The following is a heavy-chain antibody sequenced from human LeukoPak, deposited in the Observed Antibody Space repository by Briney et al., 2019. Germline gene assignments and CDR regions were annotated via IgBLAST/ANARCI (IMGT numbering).Heavy chain of an antibody. CDR3: AREVVVGGGNWFDP. D-gene: IGHD2-2*01. V-gene: IGHV1-3*01. J-gene: IGHJ5*02. CDR2: INAGNGNT. Sequence: VASVKVSCKASGYTFTSYAMHWVRQAPGQRPEWMGWINAGNGNTKYSQKFQGRVTITRDTSASTAYMELSSLRSEDTAVYYCAREVVVGGGNWFDPWGQGTLVTVSS. CDR1: GYTFTSYA.